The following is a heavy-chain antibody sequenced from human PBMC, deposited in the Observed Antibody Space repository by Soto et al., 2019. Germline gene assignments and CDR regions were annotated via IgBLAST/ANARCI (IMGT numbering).Heavy chain of an antibody. V-gene: IGHV4-31*03. J-gene: IGHJ4*02. D-gene: IGHD5-18*01. CDR1: GGSISSGGYY. CDR3: ARAGYSYGEYYFDY. Sequence: SETLSLTCTVSGGSISSGGYYWSWIRQHPGKGLEWIGYIYYSGSTYYNPSLKSRVTISVDTSKNQFSLKLSSVTAADTAVYYCARAGYSYGEYYFDYWGQGTLVTVSS. CDR2: IYYSGST.